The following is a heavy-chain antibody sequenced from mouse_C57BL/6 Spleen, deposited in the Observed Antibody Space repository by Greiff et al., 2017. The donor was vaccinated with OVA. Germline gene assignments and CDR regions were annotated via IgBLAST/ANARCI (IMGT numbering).Heavy chain of an antibody. CDR3: ATPYYSNYVGFAY. J-gene: IGHJ3*01. CDR1: GFSLTSYG. CDR2: IWRGGST. V-gene: IGHV2-5*01. D-gene: IGHD2-5*01. Sequence: QVQLKQSGPGLVQPSQSLSITCTVSGFSLTSYGVHWVRQSPGKGLEWLGVIWRGGSTDYNAAFMSGLSITKDNSKSQVFFKMNSLQADDTAIYYCATPYYSNYVGFAYWGQGTLVTVSA.